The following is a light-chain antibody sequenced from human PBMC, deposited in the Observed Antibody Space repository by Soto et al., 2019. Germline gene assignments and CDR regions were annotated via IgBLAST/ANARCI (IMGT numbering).Light chain of an antibody. Sequence: QSALTQPPSASGSPGQSVTISCTGTSSGVGGYNYVSWYQQHPGKAPKLMIYEVSKRPSGVPDRFSGSKSGNTASLTVSGLQADDEADYCCSSYAGSNNFVFGTGTKVTVL. V-gene: IGLV2-8*01. CDR3: SSYAGSNNFV. J-gene: IGLJ1*01. CDR1: SSGVGGYNY. CDR2: EVS.